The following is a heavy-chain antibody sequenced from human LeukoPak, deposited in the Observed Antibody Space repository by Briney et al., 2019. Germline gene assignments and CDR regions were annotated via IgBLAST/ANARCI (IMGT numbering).Heavy chain of an antibody. CDR3: ARDSSGFLTIGWFDP. J-gene: IGHJ5*02. D-gene: IGHD6-19*01. CDR2: IYYSGST. V-gene: IGHV4-39*07. CDR1: GGSLRSSSYY. Sequence: SETLSLTCTVSGGSLRSSSYYWGWIRQPPGKGLEWIGSIYYSGSTYYNPSLKSRVTISVDTSKNQFSLKLSSLTAADTAVYYCARDSSGFLTIGWFDPWGQGTLVTVSS.